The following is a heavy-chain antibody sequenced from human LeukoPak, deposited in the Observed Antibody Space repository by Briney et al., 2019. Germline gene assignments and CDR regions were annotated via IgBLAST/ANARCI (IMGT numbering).Heavy chain of an antibody. CDR2: IWYDGSNK. D-gene: IGHD6-19*01. CDR3: ARDRDGGWYHFDQ. CDR1: GFTFSTYG. Sequence: GRSLRLSCAASGFTFSTYGMHWVRQAPGKGLEWVAVIWYDGSNKYYADSVKGRFTISRDNSKNTLFLQMNSLTAEDTAVYYCARDRDGGWYHFDQWGQGTLVTVSS. J-gene: IGHJ4*02. V-gene: IGHV3-33*01.